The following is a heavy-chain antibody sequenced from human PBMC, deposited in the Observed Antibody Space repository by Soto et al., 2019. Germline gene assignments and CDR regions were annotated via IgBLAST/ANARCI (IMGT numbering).Heavy chain of an antibody. CDR3: ARKIGYYDSRPCGMDV. J-gene: IGHJ6*02. CDR1: GGTFSSYA. Sequence: QVQLVQSGAEVKKPGSSVKVSCNASGGTFSSYAISWVRQAPGQGLEWMGGIIPIFGTANYAQKFQGRVTITADESTSTAYMELSSLRSEDTAVYYCARKIGYYDSRPCGMDVWGQGTTVTVSS. D-gene: IGHD3-22*01. CDR2: IIPIFGTA. V-gene: IGHV1-69*12.